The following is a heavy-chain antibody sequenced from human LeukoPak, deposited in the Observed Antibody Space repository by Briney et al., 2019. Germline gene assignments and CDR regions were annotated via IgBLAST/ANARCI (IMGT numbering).Heavy chain of an antibody. CDR2: IKQDGSEK. J-gene: IGHJ4*02. Sequence: QPGGSLRLSCAASGFTFSNYWMSWVRQAPGKGLEWVANIKQDGSEKYYVDSVKGRITISRDNAKNSLYLQMNSLRAEDTAVYYCARGLENDYWGQGTLVTVSS. CDR1: GFTFSNYW. V-gene: IGHV3-7*01. CDR3: ARGLENDY.